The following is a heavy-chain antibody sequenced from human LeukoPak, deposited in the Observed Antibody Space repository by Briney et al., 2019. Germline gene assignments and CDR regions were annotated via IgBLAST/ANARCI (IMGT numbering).Heavy chain of an antibody. V-gene: IGHV5-51*01. D-gene: IGHD6-19*01. Sequence: GESLQISCQGSGYSFTSYWIGWVRQLPGKGLEWMGIIYPGDSDTRYSPSFQGQVTISADKSISTAYLQWSSLKASDTAMYYCARPTGYSSGWYGPVYFDYWDQGTLVTVSS. J-gene: IGHJ4*02. CDR2: IYPGDSDT. CDR3: ARPTGYSSGWYGPVYFDY. CDR1: GYSFTSYW.